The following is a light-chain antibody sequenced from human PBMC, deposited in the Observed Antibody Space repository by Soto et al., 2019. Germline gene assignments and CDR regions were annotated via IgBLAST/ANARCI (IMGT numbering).Light chain of an antibody. CDR1: GSDVGGYNY. J-gene: IGLJ2*01. CDR3: CSYAGSYTWV. CDR2: DVN. Sequence: QSVLTQPRSVSGSPGQSVTISCTGTGSDVGGYNYVSWYQQHPGKAPKLMIYDVNKRPSGVPGRFSGSKSGNTASLTISGLQAEDEADYYCCSYAGSYTWVFGGGTKVTVL. V-gene: IGLV2-11*01.